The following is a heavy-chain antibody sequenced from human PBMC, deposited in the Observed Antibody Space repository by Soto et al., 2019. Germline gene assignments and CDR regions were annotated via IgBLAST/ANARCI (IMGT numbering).Heavy chain of an antibody. V-gene: IGHV1-18*04. D-gene: IGHD3-9*01. J-gene: IGHJ4*02. Sequence: QVQLVQSGAEVKKPGASVRVSCKASGYTFSNYGIIWVRQAPGQGLEWVAWISPYNGNTNSTQKLQGRLTMTTDTSTSTAYMDLRSLRSDDTAVYYCARELVSSGYDYWGQGTLVTVSP. CDR3: ARELVSSGYDY. CDR2: ISPYNGNT. CDR1: GYTFSNYG.